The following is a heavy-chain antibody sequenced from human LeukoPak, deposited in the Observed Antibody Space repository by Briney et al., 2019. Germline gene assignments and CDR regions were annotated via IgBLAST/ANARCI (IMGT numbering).Heavy chain of an antibody. CDR1: GFTFSSYA. D-gene: IGHD6-13*01. V-gene: IGHV3-21*01. Sequence: PGGSLRLSCAASGFTFSSYAMHWVRQAPGKGLEWVSSISSSSSYIYYADSVKGRFTISRDNAKNSLYLQMNSLRAEDTAVYYCARDSNSRGSWSGEVNWFDPWGQGTLVTVSS. CDR2: ISSSSSYI. J-gene: IGHJ5*02. CDR3: ARDSNSRGSWSGEVNWFDP.